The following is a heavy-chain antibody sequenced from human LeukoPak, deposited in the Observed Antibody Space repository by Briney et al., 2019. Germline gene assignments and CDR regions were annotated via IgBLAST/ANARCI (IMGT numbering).Heavy chain of an antibody. CDR1: GIHFRSYA. V-gene: IGHV3-23*01. J-gene: IGHJ5*02. D-gene: IGHD6-19*01. Sequence: GFLRLFCAVPGIHFRSYAMERVRQGPGEGLEGVPVISYSCTNTYYGDSVKGRFTVSRGNSKNTLYLQMNSLRAEDTAVYYCAKGSGSGWYGWLDPWGQGTLVTVSS. CDR3: AKGSGSGWYGWLDP. CDR2: ISYSCTNT.